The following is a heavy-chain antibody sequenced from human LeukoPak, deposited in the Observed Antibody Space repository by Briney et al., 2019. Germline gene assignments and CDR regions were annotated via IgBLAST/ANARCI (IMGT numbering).Heavy chain of an antibody. V-gene: IGHV4-61*02. CDR1: GGSISSGSDY. CDR3: AVWSNYYTSAFDI. Sequence: SEALSLTCTVSGGSISSGSDYWSWIRQSAGKGLEWIGRIYSSGSTDYNPSLKSRVTISMDTSKNQFSLKLSSVTAADTAVYYCAVWSNYYTSAFDIWGQGTMVTVSS. CDR2: IYSSGST. D-gene: IGHD3-3*01. J-gene: IGHJ3*02.